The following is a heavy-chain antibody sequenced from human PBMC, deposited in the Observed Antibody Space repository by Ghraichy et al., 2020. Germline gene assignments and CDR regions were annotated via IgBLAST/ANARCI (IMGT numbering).Heavy chain of an antibody. J-gene: IGHJ4*02. V-gene: IGHV1-18*04. CDR2: ISAYNGNT. CDR3: AREAPLTIFGVADY. CDR1: GYTFTSYG. Sequence: ASVKVSCKASGYTFTSYGISWVRQAPGQGLEWMGWISAYNGNTNYAQKLQGRVTMTTDTSTSTAYMELRSLRSDDTAVYYCAREAPLTIFGVADYWGQGTLVTVSS. D-gene: IGHD3-3*01.